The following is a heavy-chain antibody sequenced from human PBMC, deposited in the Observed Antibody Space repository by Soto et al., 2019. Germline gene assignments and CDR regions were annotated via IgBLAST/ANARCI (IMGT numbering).Heavy chain of an antibody. CDR2: ISGSGGST. CDR1: GFTFSSYA. J-gene: IGHJ4*02. CDR3: AKDEGNYVFLFDY. V-gene: IGHV3-23*01. D-gene: IGHD1-7*01. Sequence: GGSLRLSCAASGFTFSSYAMSWVRQAPGKGLEWVSAISGSGGSTYYAGSVKGRFTISRDNSKNTLYLQMTSLRAEDTAVYYCAKDEGNYVFLFDYWGQGTLVTVSS.